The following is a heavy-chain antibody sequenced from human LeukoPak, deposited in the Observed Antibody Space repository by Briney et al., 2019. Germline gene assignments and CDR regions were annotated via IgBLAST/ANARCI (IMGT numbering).Heavy chain of an antibody. D-gene: IGHD5-18*01. J-gene: IGHJ6*03. V-gene: IGHV3-74*01. CDR3: ARVGTPMVTIVAPYYMDV. CDR2: INSDGGST. Sequence: GGSLRLSCVASGFTFRRYWMHWVRQAPGKGLVWVSRINSDGGSTNYADSVKGRFSISRDNAENTLYLQMNSLRVEDTAVYYCARVGTPMVTIVAPYYMDVWGKGTTVTVSS. CDR1: GFTFRRYW.